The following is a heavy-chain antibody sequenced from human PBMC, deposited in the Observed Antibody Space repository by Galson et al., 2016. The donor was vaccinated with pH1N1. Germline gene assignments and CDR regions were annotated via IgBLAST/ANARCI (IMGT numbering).Heavy chain of an antibody. Sequence: TLSLTCTVSGGSITSGDYYWSWIRLPPGKGLEWIGYISYSGSTYYNPSLNSRVTISLDTSKNHFSLKLSSVNAADTAVYYCARGRNYGDYWGQGTLVTVSS. CDR2: ISYSGST. CDR3: ARGRNYGDY. J-gene: IGHJ4*02. CDR1: GGSITSGDYY. V-gene: IGHV4-30-4*01.